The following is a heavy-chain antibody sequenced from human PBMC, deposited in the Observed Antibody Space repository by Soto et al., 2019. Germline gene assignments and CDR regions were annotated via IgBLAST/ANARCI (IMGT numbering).Heavy chain of an antibody. D-gene: IGHD2-2*01. J-gene: IGHJ4*02. CDR3: AIIVVPATIRPGGIFDY. CDR1: GGSISSSSYY. V-gene: IGHV4-39*01. CDR2: IYYSGST. Sequence: SETLSLTCTVSGGSISSSSYYWGWIRQPPGKGLEWIGSIYYSGSTYYNPSLKSRVTISVDTSKNQFSLKLSSVTAADTVVYFFAIIVVPATIRPGGIFDYWGQGTLVTVSS.